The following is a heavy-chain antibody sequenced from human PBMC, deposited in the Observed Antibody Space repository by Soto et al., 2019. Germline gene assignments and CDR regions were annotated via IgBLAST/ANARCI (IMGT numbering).Heavy chain of an antibody. CDR3: ARGIVGAAKGDGMDV. CDR2: IYYSGST. CDR1: VGSISSGGYY. J-gene: IGHJ6*01. Sequence: QVQLQESGPGLVKPSQTLSLTCTVSVGSISSGGYYWSWIRQHPGKGLEWIGYIYYSGSTYYNPSLKSRVTISVDMSKHQFSLKLSSVTAADTAVYYCARGIVGAAKGDGMDVWGQGTTVTVSS. D-gene: IGHD1-26*01. V-gene: IGHV4-31*03.